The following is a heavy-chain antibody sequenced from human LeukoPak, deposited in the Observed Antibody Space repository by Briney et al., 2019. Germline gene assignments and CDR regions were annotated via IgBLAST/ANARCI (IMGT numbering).Heavy chain of an antibody. D-gene: IGHD4/OR15-4a*01. V-gene: IGHV3-53*01. J-gene: IGHJ4*02. CDR2: IYSDNT. CDR1: GFTVSSSS. CDR3: ARRAGAYSHPYDY. Sequence: GGSLRLSCTVSGFTVSSSSMSWVRQAPGKGLEWVSFIYSDNTHYSDSVKGRFTISRDNSKNTLYLQMNSLRAEDTAVYYCARRAGAYSHPYDYWGQGTLVTVSS.